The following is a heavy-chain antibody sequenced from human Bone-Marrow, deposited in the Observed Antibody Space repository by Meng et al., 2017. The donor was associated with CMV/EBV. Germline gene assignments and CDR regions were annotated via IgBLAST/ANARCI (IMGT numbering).Heavy chain of an antibody. D-gene: IGHD3-3*01. CDR1: GGSISSSSYY. CDR2: IYYSGST. V-gene: IGHV4-39*07. CDR3: ARDSTYYDFWSGYYGGDWFDP. Sequence: SETLSLTCTVSGGSISSSSYYWGWIRQPPGKGLEWIGSIYYSGSTYYNPSLKSRVTISVDTSKNQFSLKLSSVTAADTAVYYCARDSTYYDFWSGYYGGDWFDPWGQGTLVTVSS. J-gene: IGHJ5*02.